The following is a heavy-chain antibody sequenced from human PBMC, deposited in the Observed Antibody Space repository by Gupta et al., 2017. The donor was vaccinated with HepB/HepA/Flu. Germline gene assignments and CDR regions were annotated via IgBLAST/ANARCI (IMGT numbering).Heavy chain of an antibody. D-gene: IGHD2-15*01. CDR2: VDPGNSDT. CDR3: ARASCSGDACDGFDY. V-gene: IGHV5-51*01. CDR1: GYNFSNSW. J-gene: IGHJ4*02. Sequence: EVQLVQSGAEVKKPGESLKISCSTSGYNFSNSWIGWVRQMPGKGLDWVGVVDPGNSDTRYSPCFEGQVNMSGDRSIATAYVQWGRLKAADTAIEDGARASCSGDACDGFDYWGQGTLVTVSS.